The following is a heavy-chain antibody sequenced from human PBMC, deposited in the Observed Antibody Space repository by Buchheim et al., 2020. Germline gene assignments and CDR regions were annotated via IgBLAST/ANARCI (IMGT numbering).Heavy chain of an antibody. D-gene: IGHD3-22*01. CDR3: ARDRELYYYDSSGYYRSSFDY. Sequence: QVQLVQSGAEVKKPGSSVKVSCKASGGTFSSYAISWVRQAPGQGLEWMGGIIPIFGTANYAQKFQGRVTITADESTSTVYMELSSLRSEDTAVYYCARDRELYYYDSSGYYRSSFDYWGQGTL. CDR1: GGTFSSYA. V-gene: IGHV1-69*01. J-gene: IGHJ4*02. CDR2: IIPIFGTA.